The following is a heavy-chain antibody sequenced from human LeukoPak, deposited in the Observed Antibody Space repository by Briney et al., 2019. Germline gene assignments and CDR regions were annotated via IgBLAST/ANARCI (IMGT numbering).Heavy chain of an antibody. J-gene: IGHJ6*02. D-gene: IGHD5-12*01. V-gene: IGHV4-31*03. CDR2: IYYSGST. CDR1: CGSISSGGYY. CDR3: ARGRRGDYYYCGMGDV. Sequence: SQTLSLTCTVSCGSISSGGYYWSWIRQHPGKGLEWIGYIYYSGSTYYNPSLKSRVTISVDTSKNQFSLKLSSVTAADTAVYYCARGRRGDYYYCGMGDVWGQGTTVTVSS.